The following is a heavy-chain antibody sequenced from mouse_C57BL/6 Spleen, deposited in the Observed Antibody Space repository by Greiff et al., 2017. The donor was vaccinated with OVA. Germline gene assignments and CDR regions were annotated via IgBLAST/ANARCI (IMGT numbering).Heavy chain of an antibody. CDR3: TRRGYSNYYYAMDY. Sequence: VQLQQSGAELVRPGASVTLSCKASGYTFTDYEMHWVKQTPVHGLEWIGAIDPETGGTAYNQKFKGKAILTADKASSTAYMELRSLTSEDSAVYYCTRRGYSNYYYAMDYWGQGTSVTVSS. CDR1: GYTFTDYE. CDR2: IDPETGGT. D-gene: IGHD2-5*01. J-gene: IGHJ4*01. V-gene: IGHV1-15*01.